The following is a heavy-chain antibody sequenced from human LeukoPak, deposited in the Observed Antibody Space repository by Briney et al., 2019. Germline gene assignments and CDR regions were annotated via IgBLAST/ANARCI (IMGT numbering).Heavy chain of an antibody. J-gene: IGHJ4*02. D-gene: IGHD3-22*01. CDR3: ATEGVGYDSSGYRDY. CDR1: GGSISNGSYY. Sequence: SETLSLTCTVSGGSISNGSYYWSWIRQPAGKGLEWIGRIYTSGSTNYNPSLKSRVTISVDTSKNQFSLKLSSVTAADTAVYYCATEGVGYDSSGYRDYWGQGTLVTVSS. CDR2: IYTSGST. V-gene: IGHV4-61*02.